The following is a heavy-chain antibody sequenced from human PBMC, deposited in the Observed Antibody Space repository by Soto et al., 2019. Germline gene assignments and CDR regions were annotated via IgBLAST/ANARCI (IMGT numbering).Heavy chain of an antibody. CDR2: IYYSGST. CDR1: GGSISSYY. CDR3: AGLIVGATFDY. D-gene: IGHD1-26*01. Sequence: SETLSLTCTVSGGSISSYYWSWIRQPPGKGLEWIGYIYYSGSTNYNPSLKSRVTISVDTSKNQFSLKLSSVTAADTAVYYCAGLIVGATFDYWGQGTLVTVSS. V-gene: IGHV4-59*08. J-gene: IGHJ4*02.